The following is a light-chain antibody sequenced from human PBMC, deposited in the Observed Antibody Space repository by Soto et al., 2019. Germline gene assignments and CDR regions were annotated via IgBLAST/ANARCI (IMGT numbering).Light chain of an antibody. Sequence: EVVVTQSPATPSLSPGERATLSCMASQSVNSNLAWYQQKAGQAPRLLIYGTSTRATGIPARFSGSGSGTDFTLTISSLQFEDFAVYYCQKYNNWPRTFGQGTKVAIK. CDR3: QKYNNWPRT. CDR2: GTS. CDR1: QSVNSN. V-gene: IGKV3-15*01. J-gene: IGKJ1*01.